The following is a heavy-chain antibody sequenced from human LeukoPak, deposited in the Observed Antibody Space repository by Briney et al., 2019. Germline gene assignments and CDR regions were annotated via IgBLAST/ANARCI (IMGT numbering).Heavy chain of an antibody. D-gene: IGHD1-1*01. J-gene: IGHJ6*03. CDR2: ISGSGGST. Sequence: GGSLRLSCAASGFTFSSYAMSWVRQAPGKGLEWVSAISGSGGSTYYADSVKGRFTISRDNSKNTLYLQMNSLRAEDTAVYYCAKAGAGTTVYYYYYMDVWGKGTTVTVSS. V-gene: IGHV3-23*01. CDR1: GFTFSSYA. CDR3: AKAGAGTTVYYYYYMDV.